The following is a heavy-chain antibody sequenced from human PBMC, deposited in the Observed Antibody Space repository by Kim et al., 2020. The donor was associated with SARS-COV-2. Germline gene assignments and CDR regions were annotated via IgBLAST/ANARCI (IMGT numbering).Heavy chain of an antibody. CDR3: AREYCTNGVCQTVAFDI. J-gene: IGHJ3*02. CDR2: IYYSGST. D-gene: IGHD2-8*01. Sequence: SETLSLTCTVSGGSISSGDYYWSWIRQPPGKGLEWIGYIYYSGSTYYNPSLKSRVTISVDTSKNQFSLKLSSVTAADTAVYYCAREYCTNGVCQTVAFDIWGQGTMVTVSS. V-gene: IGHV4-30-4*01. CDR1: GGSISSGDYY.